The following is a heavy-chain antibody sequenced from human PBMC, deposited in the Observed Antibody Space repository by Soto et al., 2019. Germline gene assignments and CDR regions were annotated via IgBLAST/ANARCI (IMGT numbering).Heavy chain of an antibody. CDR2: IYYSGST. J-gene: IGHJ4*02. V-gene: IGHV4-30-4*01. Sequence: QVQLQESGPGLVKPSQTLSLTCSVSGGSISSGDHYWSWLRQPPGKGLEWIGYIYYSGSTYYNPSLKGRLDIGIDTSKNQFSLTLTSVTAADTAVYFCAREEALIVVPTGGIDYSFDSWGQGTLVIVSS. CDR1: GGSISSGDHY. D-gene: IGHD2-15*01. CDR3: AREEALIVVPTGGIDYSFDS.